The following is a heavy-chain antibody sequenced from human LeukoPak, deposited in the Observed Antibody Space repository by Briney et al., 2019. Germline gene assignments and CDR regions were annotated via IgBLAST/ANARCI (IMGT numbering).Heavy chain of an antibody. CDR3: ARLPPQYVFFDF. CDR1: GGSFSAYY. Sequence: SETLSLTCAVYGGSFSAYYWSWICQPPGKGLEWIGEINHSGSTKYNPSLNSRVTISVDMSKNQFSLKVRSVTAADTAVYYCARLPPQYVFFDFWGQGTLVTVSS. CDR2: INHSGST. V-gene: IGHV4-34*01. J-gene: IGHJ4*02. D-gene: IGHD2-8*01.